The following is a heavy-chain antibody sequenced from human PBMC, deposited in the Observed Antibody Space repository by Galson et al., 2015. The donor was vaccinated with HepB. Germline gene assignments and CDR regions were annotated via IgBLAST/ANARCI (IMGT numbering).Heavy chain of an antibody. V-gene: IGHV3-23*01. CDR2: ISGSGDGT. CDR3: AKGLVNSGRPFYLDS. D-gene: IGHD1-26*01. CDR1: GFTFSSYS. J-gene: IGHJ4*02. Sequence: SLRLSCAASGFTFSSYSMSWVRQAPGKGLEWISGISGSGDGTDFADSVRGRFSISRDKSKNTLYLQMNRLRAEDTAVYYCAKGLVNSGRPFYLDSWGQGTLVTVSS.